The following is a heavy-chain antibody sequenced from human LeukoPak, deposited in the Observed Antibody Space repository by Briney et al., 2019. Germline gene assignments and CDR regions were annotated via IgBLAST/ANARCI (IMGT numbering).Heavy chain of an antibody. J-gene: IGHJ4*02. CDR2: ISSSSSYI. Sequence: GGSLRLSCAASGFTFFNYAMSWVRQSPGKGLEWVSSISSSSSYIYYADSVKGRFTISRDNAKNSLYLQMNSLRAEDTAVYYCAREGVATVAWDYWGQGTLVTVSS. CDR3: AREGVATVAWDY. V-gene: IGHV3-21*01. CDR1: GFTFFNYA. D-gene: IGHD5-12*01.